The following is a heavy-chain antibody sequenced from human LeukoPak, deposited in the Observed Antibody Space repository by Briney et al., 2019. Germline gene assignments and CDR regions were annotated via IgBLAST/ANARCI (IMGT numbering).Heavy chain of an antibody. Sequence: GGSLRLSCAASGFTFSSYSMNWVRQAPGKGLEWVSSISSSSSYIYYADSVKGRFTISRDNAKNSLYLQMNSLRAEDTAVYYCARVERKEWELLLLDYWGQGTLVTVSS. CDR2: ISSSSSYI. J-gene: IGHJ4*02. V-gene: IGHV3-21*01. CDR3: ARVERKEWELLLLDY. CDR1: GFTFSSYS. D-gene: IGHD1-26*01.